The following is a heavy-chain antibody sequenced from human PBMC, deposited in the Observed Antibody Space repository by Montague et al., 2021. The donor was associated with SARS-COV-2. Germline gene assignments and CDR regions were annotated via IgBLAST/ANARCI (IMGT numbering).Heavy chain of an antibody. CDR3: ARGDVGVVIRPYYYYYMDV. CDR1: GGSISSSNYY. Sequence: SETLSLTCTVSGGSISSSNYYWVWLRQPPGKGLEWIATINYSRNTYYTPSLRGRLTISVYTSKNQFSLRLSSVTAAAAYVCYCARGDVGVVIRPYYYYYMDVWGKGTTVTVSS. D-gene: IGHD3-3*01. CDR2: INYSRNT. J-gene: IGHJ6*03. V-gene: IGHV4-39*01.